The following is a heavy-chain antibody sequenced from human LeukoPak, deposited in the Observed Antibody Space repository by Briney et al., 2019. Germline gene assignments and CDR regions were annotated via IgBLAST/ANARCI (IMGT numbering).Heavy chain of an antibody. J-gene: IGHJ5*02. CDR3: ARVFSSAWDLNWFDP. CDR1: GYTFSSYG. CDR2: ISSYNGST. D-gene: IGHD3-22*01. V-gene: IGHV1-18*01. Sequence: ASVKVSCKASGYTFSSYGISWVRQAPGQGLEWMGWISSYNGSTNYAQTLQGRVTMTTDTSTNTAYLDLRSLRSDDTAVYYCARVFSSAWDLNWFDPWGQGTLVTVSS.